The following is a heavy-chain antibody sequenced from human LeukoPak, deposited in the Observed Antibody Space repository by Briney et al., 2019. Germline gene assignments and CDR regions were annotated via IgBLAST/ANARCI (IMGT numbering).Heavy chain of an antibody. J-gene: IGHJ4*02. CDR2: IPYDGSNK. V-gene: IGHV3-30*04. Sequence: PGGSLRLSCAASGFTFSSYAMHWVRQAPGKGLEWVALIPYDGSNKYYADSVKGRFTVSRDNSKNTLYLQMNSLRAEDTAVYYCVRGAYSSSWLNFDYWGQGTLVTLPS. CDR3: VRGAYSSSWLNFDY. D-gene: IGHD6-13*01. CDR1: GFTFSSYA.